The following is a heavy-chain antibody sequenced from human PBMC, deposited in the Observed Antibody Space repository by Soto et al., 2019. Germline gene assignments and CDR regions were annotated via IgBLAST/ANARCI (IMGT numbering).Heavy chain of an antibody. CDR3: ARGALSDFWSGYYTPSSGWYYGMDV. CDR1: GFTFSSYW. J-gene: IGHJ6*02. CDR2: INSDGSST. D-gene: IGHD3-3*01. V-gene: IGHV3-74*01. Sequence: PGGSLRLSCAASGFTFSSYWMHWVRQAPGKGQVWVSRINSDGSSTSYADSVKGRFTISRDNAKNTLYLQMNSLRAEDTAVYYCARGALSDFWSGYYTPSSGWYYGMDVWGQGTTVTVSS.